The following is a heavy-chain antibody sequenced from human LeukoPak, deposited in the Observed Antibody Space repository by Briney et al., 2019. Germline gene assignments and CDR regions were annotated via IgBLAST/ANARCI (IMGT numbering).Heavy chain of an antibody. J-gene: IGHJ4*02. V-gene: IGHV4-4*09. Sequence: PSETLSLTCTVSGGSISSYYWSWIRQPPGKGLEWIGYIYTSGSTNYNPSLKGRVTISVDTSKNQFSLKLSSVTAADTAVYYCARLSADSSSSRGFDYWGQGTLVTVSS. CDR3: ARLSADSSSSRGFDY. D-gene: IGHD2-2*01. CDR1: GGSISSYY. CDR2: IYTSGST.